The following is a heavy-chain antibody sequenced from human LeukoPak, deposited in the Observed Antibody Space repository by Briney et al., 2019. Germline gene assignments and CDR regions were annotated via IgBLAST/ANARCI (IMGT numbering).Heavy chain of an antibody. J-gene: IGHJ4*02. Sequence: SETLSLTCTVSGGSISSGSCYWSWIRQPAGKGLESIGRIYTSGSTNYNPSLKSRVTISVDTSKNQFSLKLSSVTAADTAVYYCASAGIVVVPAAPHFDYWGQGTLVTVSS. V-gene: IGHV4-61*02. CDR3: ASAGIVVVPAAPHFDY. D-gene: IGHD2-2*01. CDR2: IYTSGST. CDR1: GGSISSGSCY.